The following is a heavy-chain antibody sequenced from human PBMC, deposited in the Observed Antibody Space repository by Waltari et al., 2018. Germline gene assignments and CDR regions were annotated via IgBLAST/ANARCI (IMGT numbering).Heavy chain of an antibody. Sequence: QVQLVQSGAEVQKPASSVTVSCKASVATFNRYALTCVRHAPGPGLEWRGGIIPIFGTANDAEKFQVRVTITADESTSTAYMELRSLRSEDTAVYYCARGPGGDFWSVYPNYFDYWGQGTLVTVSS. CDR1: VATFNRYA. V-gene: IGHV1-69*01. CDR3: ARGPGGDFWSVYPNYFDY. J-gene: IGHJ4*02. CDR2: IIPIFGTA. D-gene: IGHD3-3*01.